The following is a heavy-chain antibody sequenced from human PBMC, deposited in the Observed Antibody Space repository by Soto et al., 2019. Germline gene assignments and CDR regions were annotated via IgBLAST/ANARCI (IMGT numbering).Heavy chain of an antibody. Sequence: SQTLSLTCAISGDSVSSNSAAWNWIRQSPSRGLEWLGGTYYRSKWFNDYAVSVKSRIVINPDTSKNQFSLQLNSVTPEDTAVYYCARTGGYSYGYLDYWGQGTLVTVSS. CDR3: ARTGGYSYGYLDY. D-gene: IGHD5-18*01. V-gene: IGHV6-1*01. CDR1: GDSVSSNSAA. J-gene: IGHJ4*02. CDR2: TYYRSKWFN.